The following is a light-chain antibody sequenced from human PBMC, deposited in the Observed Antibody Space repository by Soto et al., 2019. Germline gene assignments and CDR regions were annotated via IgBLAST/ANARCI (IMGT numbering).Light chain of an antibody. CDR3: CSYAGSSTFPYV. J-gene: IGLJ1*01. V-gene: IGLV2-23*03. Sequence: QSALTQPASVSGSPGQSITISCTGTSSDVGSYNLVSWYQQHPSKAPKLMIYEGSKRPSGVSNRFSGSKSGNTASLTISGLQAEDEADYYCCSYAGSSTFPYVFGTGTKLTVL. CDR1: SSDVGSYNL. CDR2: EGS.